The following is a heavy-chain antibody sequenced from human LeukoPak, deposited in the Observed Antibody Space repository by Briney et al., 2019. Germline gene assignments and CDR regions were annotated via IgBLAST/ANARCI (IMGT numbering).Heavy chain of an antibody. V-gene: IGHV3-11*03. CDR3: ARPAYCGGMCYFYFDC. J-gene: IGHJ4*02. Sequence: GGSLRLSCAASGFTFGDYYMSWIRQAPGKGLEWVSYISSSSSYTNYADSVQGRFTISRDNAKSSLYLQMNSLRAEDTAIYYCARPAYCGGMCYFYFDCWGQGTLVTVSS. CDR2: ISSSSSYT. CDR1: GFTFGDYY. D-gene: IGHD2-21*01.